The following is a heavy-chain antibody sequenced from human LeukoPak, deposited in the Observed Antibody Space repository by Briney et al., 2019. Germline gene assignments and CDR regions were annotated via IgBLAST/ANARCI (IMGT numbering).Heavy chain of an antibody. J-gene: IGHJ4*02. CDR2: MYTSGST. CDR3: ARGFGAVTTLDY. CDR1: GGSINSYY. D-gene: IGHD4-11*01. Sequence: SETLSLTCNVSGGSINSYYWSWIRQPAGKGLEWIGRMYTSGSTNYNPSLKSRVTMSVDTSKNQFSLKLSSVTAAGTAVYYCARGFGAVTTLDYWGQGTLVTVSS. V-gene: IGHV4-4*07.